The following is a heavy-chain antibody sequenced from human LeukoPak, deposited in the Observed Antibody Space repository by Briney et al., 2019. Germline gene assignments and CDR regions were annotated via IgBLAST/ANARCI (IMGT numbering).Heavy chain of an antibody. CDR2: ISSSGSTI. D-gene: IGHD3-10*01. Sequence: GGSLRLSCAASGFTFSDYYMSWIRQAPGKGLEWVSYISSSGSTIYYADSVKGRFTISRYNAKNSLYLQMNSLRAEDTAVYYCARSTMVNSLDYWGQGTLVTVSS. J-gene: IGHJ4*02. CDR1: GFTFSDYY. V-gene: IGHV3-11*01. CDR3: ARSTMVNSLDY.